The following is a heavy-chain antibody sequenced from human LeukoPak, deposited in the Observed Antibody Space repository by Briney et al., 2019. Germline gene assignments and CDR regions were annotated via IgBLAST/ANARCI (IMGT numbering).Heavy chain of an antibody. CDR1: GVTFSSYA. Sequence: ASVKVSCKASGVTFSSYAIGWVLQAPGQGLEWIGGIIPIFGTANYAQKFQGRVTITTDESTSTAYMELSSLRSEDTAVYYCAREIANTAMVTPLEDYYYMDVWGKGTTVTVSS. CDR2: IIPIFGTA. CDR3: AREIANTAMVTPLEDYYYMDV. D-gene: IGHD5-18*01. V-gene: IGHV1-69*05. J-gene: IGHJ6*03.